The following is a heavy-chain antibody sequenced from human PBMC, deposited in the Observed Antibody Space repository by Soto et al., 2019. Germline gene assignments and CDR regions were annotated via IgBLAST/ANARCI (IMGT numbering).Heavy chain of an antibody. CDR2: IYYSGST. V-gene: IGHV4-59*12. CDR3: AREYAYGSNFFDC. D-gene: IGHD3-10*01. CDR1: GGSISSYY. J-gene: IGHJ4*02. Sequence: SETLSLTCTVSGGSISSYYWSWIRQPPGKGLEWIGYIYYSGSTNYNPSLKSRVIISVDTSKNQFSLSLTSVTAADTAVYYCAREYAYGSNFFDCWGQGALVTVSS.